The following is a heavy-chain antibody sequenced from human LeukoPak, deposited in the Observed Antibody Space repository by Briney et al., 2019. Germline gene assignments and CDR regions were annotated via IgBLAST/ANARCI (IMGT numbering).Heavy chain of an antibody. D-gene: IGHD6-19*01. CDR2: IIPISGTA. J-gene: IGHJ4*02. CDR1: GGTFSSYA. CDR3: ARDSSGWSYYFDY. V-gene: IGHV1-69*01. Sequence: SVKVSCKASGGTFSSYAISWVRQAPGQGLEWMGGIIPISGTANYAQKFQGRVTITADESTSTAYMELSSLRSEDTAVYYCARDSSGWSYYFDYWGQGTLVTVSS.